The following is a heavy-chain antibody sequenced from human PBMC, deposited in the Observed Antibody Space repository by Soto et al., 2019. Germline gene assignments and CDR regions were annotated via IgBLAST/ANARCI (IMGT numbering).Heavy chain of an antibody. V-gene: IGHV4-39*01. D-gene: IGHD3-16*01. J-gene: IGHJ4*02. CDR1: GGSISSSSYY. Sequence: QLQLQESGPGLVKPSETLSLTCTVSGGSISSSSYYWGWIRQPPGKGLEWIGSIYYSGSTYYNPSLKSRVTISVDTSKNQFSLKLSSVTAADTAVYYCARHEGGLEEVDYWGQGTLVTVSS. CDR2: IYYSGST. CDR3: ARHEGGLEEVDY.